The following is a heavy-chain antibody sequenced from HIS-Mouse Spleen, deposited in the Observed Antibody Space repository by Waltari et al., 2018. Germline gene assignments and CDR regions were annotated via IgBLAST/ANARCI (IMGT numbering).Heavy chain of an antibody. CDR1: GGSISSISSY. V-gene: IGHV4-39*07. D-gene: IGHD6-13*01. J-gene: IGHJ2*01. CDR3: AREIPYSSSWYDWYFDL. Sequence: QLQLQESGPGLVKPSETLSPTCTVPGGSISSISSYWGWIRQPPGKGLEWIGSIYYSGSTYYNPSLKSRVTISVDTSKNQFSLKLSSVTAADTAVYYCAREIPYSSSWYDWYFDLWGRGTLVTVSS. CDR2: IYYSGST.